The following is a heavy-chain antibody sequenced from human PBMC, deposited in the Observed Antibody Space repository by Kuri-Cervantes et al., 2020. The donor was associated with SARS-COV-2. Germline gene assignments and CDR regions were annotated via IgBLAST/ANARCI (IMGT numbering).Heavy chain of an antibody. CDR2: INHSGST. CDR1: GGSFSGYY. J-gene: IGHJ6*02. Sequence: ESLKISCAVYGGSFSGYYWSWIRQPPGKGLEWIGEINHSGSTNYNPSLKSRITISVDTSKNQFSLKLSSVTAADTAVYYCASCPGGLPYYYYGMDVWGQGTTVTVSS. V-gene: IGHV4-34*01. CDR3: ASCPGGLPYYYYGMDV. D-gene: IGHD5-18*01.